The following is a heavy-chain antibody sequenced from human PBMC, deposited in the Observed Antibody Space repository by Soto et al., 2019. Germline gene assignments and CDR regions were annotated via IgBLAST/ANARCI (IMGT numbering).Heavy chain of an antibody. D-gene: IGHD6-6*01. CDR1: SGSISSGGYS. Sequence: QLQLQESGSGLVKPSQTLSLTCAVSSGSISSGGYSWSWIRQSPGKGLEWIGYISHSGSTYYNPCLKRRVTISVDRSKNQFSLKLSSVTAADTAVYSCASGSHVPHYWGQGTLVTVSS. V-gene: IGHV4-30-2*06. J-gene: IGHJ4*02. CDR2: ISHSGST. CDR3: ASGSHVPHY.